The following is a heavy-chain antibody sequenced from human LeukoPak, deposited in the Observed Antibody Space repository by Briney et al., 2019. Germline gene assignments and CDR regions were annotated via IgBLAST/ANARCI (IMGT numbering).Heavy chain of an antibody. J-gene: IGHJ4*02. V-gene: IGHV3-23*05. D-gene: IGHD3-16*02. CDR3: AKVPYDYVWGSYRYSVGYFDY. CDR1: GFTFSSYW. Sequence: GGSLRLSCAASGFTFSSYWMSWVRQAPGKGLEWVSVIYSSGSTYYADSVKGRFTISRDNSKNTLYLQMNSLRAEDTAVYYCAKVPYDYVWGSYRYSVGYFDYWGQGTLVTVSS. CDR2: IYSSGST.